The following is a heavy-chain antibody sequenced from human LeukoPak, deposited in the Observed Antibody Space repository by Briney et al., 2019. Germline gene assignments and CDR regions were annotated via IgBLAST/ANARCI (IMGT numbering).Heavy chain of an antibody. J-gene: IGHJ4*02. D-gene: IGHD2-2*01. V-gene: IGHV4-34*01. CDR3: ARGSPYCSSTSCPFVDY. Sequence: PSETLSRTCAVYGGSFSGYYWSWIRQPPGKGLEWIGEINHSGSTNYNPSLKSRVTISVDTSKNQFSLKLSSVTAADTAVYYCARGSPYCSSTSCPFVDYWGQGTLVRVSS. CDR1: GGSFSGYY. CDR2: INHSGST.